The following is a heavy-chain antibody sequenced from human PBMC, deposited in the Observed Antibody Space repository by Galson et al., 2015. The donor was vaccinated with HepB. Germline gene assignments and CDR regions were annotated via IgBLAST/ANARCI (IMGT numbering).Heavy chain of an antibody. CDR2: ISYDGSNK. CDR3: AKDLPVTTYDY. J-gene: IGHJ4*02. CDR1: GFTFSSYG. V-gene: IGHV3-30*18. Sequence: SLRLSCAASGFTFSSYGMHWVRQAPDKGLEWVAVISYDGSNKYYADSVKGRFTISRDNSKNTLYLQMNSLGAEDTAVYYCAKDLPVTTYDYWGQGTLVTVSS. D-gene: IGHD4-17*01.